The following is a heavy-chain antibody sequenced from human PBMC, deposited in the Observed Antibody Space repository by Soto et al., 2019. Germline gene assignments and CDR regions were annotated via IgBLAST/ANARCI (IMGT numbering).Heavy chain of an antibody. CDR1: EDSFNNYA. V-gene: IGHV1-69*06. Sequence: QVQLVQSGAEVEKPGSSVKVSCKTSEDSFNNYAISWVRQAPGQGLEWMGGIVPIVDTAKYAQKFEGRLTITADKSTSIVYMELRSLRSEDAAIYYCAREPGGVMDEWDFDYWGQGTLVTVSS. D-gene: IGHD2-21*01. CDR3: AREPGGVMDEWDFDY. J-gene: IGHJ4*02. CDR2: IVPIVDTA.